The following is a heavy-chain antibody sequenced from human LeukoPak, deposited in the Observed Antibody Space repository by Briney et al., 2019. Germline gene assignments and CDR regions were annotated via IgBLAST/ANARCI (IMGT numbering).Heavy chain of an antibody. Sequence: PGGSLRLSCTASGFTFGDYAMSWFRQAPRKGLEWVGFIRSKAYGGTTEYAASVKGRFTISRVDSKSIAYLQMNSLKTEDTALYYCTRVGRTYIAAAGDYWGQGALVTVSS. CDR3: TRVGRTYIAAAGDY. CDR2: IRSKAYGGTT. D-gene: IGHD6-13*01. V-gene: IGHV3-49*03. CDR1: GFTFGDYA. J-gene: IGHJ4*02.